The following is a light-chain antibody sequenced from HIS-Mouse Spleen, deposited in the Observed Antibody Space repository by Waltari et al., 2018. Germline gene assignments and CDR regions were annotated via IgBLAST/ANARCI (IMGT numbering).Light chain of an antibody. J-gene: IGLJ3*02. CDR3: SSYTSSSTLRV. Sequence: QSALTQPASVSGSPGQSITISCTGTSSDVGGYNYVSWYQQHPGKAPKLMIYDVSNRPSVVSTRFSGSKSGNTASLTISGLQAEDEADYYCSSYTSSSTLRVFGGGTKLTVL. CDR2: DVS. V-gene: IGLV2-14*03. CDR1: SSDVGGYNY.